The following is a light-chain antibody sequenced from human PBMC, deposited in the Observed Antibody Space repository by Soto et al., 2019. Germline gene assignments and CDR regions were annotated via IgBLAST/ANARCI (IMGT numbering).Light chain of an antibody. J-gene: IGLJ1*01. CDR2: EVS. V-gene: IGLV2-8*01. CDR3: SSYADSKQYV. Sequence: QSALTQPPSASGSPGQSVTISCTGTSSDVGYHNYVSWYQHHPGKAPKLMIYEVSKRPSGVPARFSGSKSGNTASLTVSGLRTEDEGDYYCSSYADSKQYVFGTGTKGTVL. CDR1: SSDVGYHNY.